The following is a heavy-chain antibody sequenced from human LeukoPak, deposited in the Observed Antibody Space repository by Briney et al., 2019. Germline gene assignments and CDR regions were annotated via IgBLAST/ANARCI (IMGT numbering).Heavy chain of an antibody. CDR3: ARLPPRSRYERNRFDP. V-gene: IGHV4-34*01. Sequence: SETLSLTCAVYGGSFSGYYWSWIRQPPGKGLEWIGEINHSGSTNYNPSLKSRVTISVDTSKNQFSLKLSSVTAADTAVYYCARLPPRSRYERNRFDPWGQGTLVTVSS. CDR2: INHSGST. CDR1: GGSFSGYY. D-gene: IGHD6-13*01. J-gene: IGHJ5*02.